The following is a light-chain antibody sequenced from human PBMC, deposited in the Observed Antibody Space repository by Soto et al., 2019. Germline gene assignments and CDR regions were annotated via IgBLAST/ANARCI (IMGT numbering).Light chain of an antibody. CDR2: DVN. Sequence: QSALTQPASVSEFPGQSVTISCIGTSSDVGAYNYVSWYQQHPGKAPKLIIFDVNRRPSGISNRFSGSKSGNMASLTVSGLQADDEADYYCSSFTVMNTQVFGGGTKLTVL. V-gene: IGLV2-14*03. CDR3: SSFTVMNTQV. J-gene: IGLJ2*01. CDR1: SSDVGAYNY.